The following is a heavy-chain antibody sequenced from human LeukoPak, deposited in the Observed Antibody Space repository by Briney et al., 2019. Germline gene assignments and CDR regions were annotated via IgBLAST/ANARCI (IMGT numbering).Heavy chain of an antibody. CDR1: GDSISSGSYL. Sequence: SQTMSLTCTVSGDSISSGSYLWSWIRQPAGKGLEWIGRTYIGGDTNYNPSLKSRVTISLDTSKNQISLRLSSVTVADTAVYYCARDPRGVKAILGAFDIWGQGTTVTVSS. V-gene: IGHV4-61*02. CDR2: TYIGGDT. D-gene: IGHD2-21*01. J-gene: IGHJ3*02. CDR3: ARDPRGVKAILGAFDI.